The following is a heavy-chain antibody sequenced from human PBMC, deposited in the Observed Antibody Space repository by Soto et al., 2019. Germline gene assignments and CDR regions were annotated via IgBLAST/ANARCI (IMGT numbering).Heavy chain of an antibody. V-gene: IGHV3-49*04. Sequence: PGGSLRLSCTASGFTFGGYAMSWARQAPGKGLEWVGFIRSKAYGGTTEYAASVKGRFTISRDDSKSIAYLLMNSLKTEDTAVYYCTRVNDFWGGYYTSSSDYWGQGTLVTVSS. J-gene: IGHJ4*02. CDR3: TRVNDFWGGYYTSSSDY. D-gene: IGHD3-3*01. CDR2: IRSKAYGGTT. CDR1: GFTFGGYA.